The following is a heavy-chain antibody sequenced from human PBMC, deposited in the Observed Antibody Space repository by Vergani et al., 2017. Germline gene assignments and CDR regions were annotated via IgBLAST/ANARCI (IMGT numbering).Heavy chain of an antibody. CDR1: GGSISSSSYY. D-gene: IGHD6-19*01. CDR3: ARYSSGWYWAGNWFDP. CDR2: IYYSGST. V-gene: IGHV4-39*07. Sequence: QLQLQESGPGLVKPSETLSLTCTVSGGSISSSSYYWGWIRQPPGKGLEWIGSIYYSGSTYYNPSLKSRVTISVDTSKNQFSLKLSSVTAADTAVYYCARYSSGWYWAGNWFDPWGQGTLVTVSS. J-gene: IGHJ5*02.